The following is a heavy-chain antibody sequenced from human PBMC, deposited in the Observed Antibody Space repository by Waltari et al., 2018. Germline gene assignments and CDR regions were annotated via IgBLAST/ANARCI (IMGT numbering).Heavy chain of an antibody. CDR1: GGSISSSSYY. V-gene: IGHV4-39*07. Sequence: QLQLQESGPGLVKPSETLSLTCTVPGGSISSSSYYWGWIRQPPGKGLEWIGSIYYSGSTYYNPSLKSRVTISVDTSKNQFSLKLSSVTAADTAVYYCARGIAAAGGECFDYWGQGTLVTVSS. J-gene: IGHJ4*02. CDR3: ARGIAAAGGECFDY. CDR2: IYYSGST. D-gene: IGHD6-13*01.